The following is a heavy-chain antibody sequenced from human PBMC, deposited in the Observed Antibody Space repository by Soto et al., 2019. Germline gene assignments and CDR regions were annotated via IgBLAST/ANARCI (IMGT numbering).Heavy chain of an antibody. V-gene: IGHV1-69*01. Sequence: QVQLVQSGAEVKKPGSSVKVSCKASGGTFSSYAISWVRQAPGQGLEWMGGIIPIFGTANYAQKFQGRVTLTADESTSTAYMELSSLRSEDTAVYYCARGGDWGSYHLYFMDVWGQGTTVTVSS. CDR1: GGTFSSYA. D-gene: IGHD3-16*02. J-gene: IGHJ6*02. CDR3: ARGGDWGSYHLYFMDV. CDR2: IIPIFGTA.